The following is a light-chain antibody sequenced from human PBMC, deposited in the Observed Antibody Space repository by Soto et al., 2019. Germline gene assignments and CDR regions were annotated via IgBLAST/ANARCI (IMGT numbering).Light chain of an antibody. CDR1: RDIDKF. V-gene: IGKV1-33*01. Sequence: DIQLTQSPSSLSASVGDRVTITCQARRDIDKFLNWYQQKPAKAPKLLIDDASNLATGVPSRFSGSGSRTHFTFTISILQPEDVTTYYCQQYDALPITFGQGARLHIK. CDR2: DAS. CDR3: QQYDALPIT. J-gene: IGKJ5*01.